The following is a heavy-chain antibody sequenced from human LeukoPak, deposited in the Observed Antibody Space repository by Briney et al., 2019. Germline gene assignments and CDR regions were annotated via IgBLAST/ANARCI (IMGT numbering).Heavy chain of an antibody. D-gene: IGHD4-11*01. CDR3: ARGQGTVTTH. CDR1: GGSFSGYY. J-gene: IGHJ4*02. Sequence: PSETLSLTCAVSGGSFSGYYWTWIRQPPGXGLEWIGEINHSGSANYNPSLMSRVTISLDTSKNHFSLNLSSVTAADTAVYYCARGQGTVTTHWGQGTLVTVSS. V-gene: IGHV4-34*01. CDR2: INHSGSA.